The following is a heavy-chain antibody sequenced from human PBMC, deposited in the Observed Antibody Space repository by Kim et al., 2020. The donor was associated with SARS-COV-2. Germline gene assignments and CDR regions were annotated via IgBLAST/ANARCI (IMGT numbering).Heavy chain of an antibody. Sequence: SETLSLTCTVSGGSINSYYWSWIRQPPGEGLEWIGYIYNSGTTHYNPSLKSRVTISVDTSKSHFSLKLSSVTAADTAVYYCARRACPNGVCSLDCWGQGT. CDR3: ARRACPNGVCSLDC. V-gene: IGHV4-59*08. CDR2: IYNSGTT. D-gene: IGHD2-8*01. J-gene: IGHJ4*02. CDR1: GGSINSYY.